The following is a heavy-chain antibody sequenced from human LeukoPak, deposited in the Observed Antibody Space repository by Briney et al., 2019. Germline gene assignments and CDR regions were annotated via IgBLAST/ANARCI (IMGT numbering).Heavy chain of an antibody. CDR3: ARAPRGYDFWSGYYKNYYYYGMDV. CDR2: INSDGSST. D-gene: IGHD3-3*01. V-gene: IGHV3-74*01. CDR1: GFTFSSYW. Sequence: GGSLRLSCAASGFTFSSYWMHWVRQAPGKGLVWVSRINSDGSSTSYADSVKGRFTISRDNAKNSLYLQMNSLRAEDTAVYYCARAPRGYDFWSGYYKNYYYYGMDVWGQGTTVTVSS. J-gene: IGHJ6*02.